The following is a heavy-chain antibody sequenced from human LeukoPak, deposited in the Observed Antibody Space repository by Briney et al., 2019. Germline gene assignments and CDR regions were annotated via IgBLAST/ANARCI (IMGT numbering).Heavy chain of an antibody. CDR2: ISYDGSNK. CDR3: ATTNRDDFWSXYYIC. CDR1: GFTFSSYA. D-gene: IGHD3-3*01. Sequence: PGGSLRLSCAASGFTFSSYAMHWVRQAPGKGLEWVAVISYDGSNKYYADSVKGRFTISRDNSKNTLYLQMNSLRAEDTAVYYCATTNRDDFWSXYYICWGQGTLVTVSS. J-gene: IGHJ4*02. V-gene: IGHV3-30-3*01.